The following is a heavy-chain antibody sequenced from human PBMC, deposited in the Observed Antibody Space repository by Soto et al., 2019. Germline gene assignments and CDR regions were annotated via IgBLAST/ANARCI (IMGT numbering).Heavy chain of an antibody. D-gene: IGHD3-10*01. V-gene: IGHV6-1*01. J-gene: IGHJ5*02. CDR1: GDSVSSYSAA. CDR2: TYYRSRCFS. Sequence: SPTLSLTCAISGDSVSSYSAAWNWIRQSPSGGLEWLGRTYYRSRCFSDYAESVKSRIIINPDTSKNQLSLQLKSVTPEDTAVYYCVRDRYSSSGWFNPWGEGAPVTVSS. CDR3: VRDRYSSSGWFNP.